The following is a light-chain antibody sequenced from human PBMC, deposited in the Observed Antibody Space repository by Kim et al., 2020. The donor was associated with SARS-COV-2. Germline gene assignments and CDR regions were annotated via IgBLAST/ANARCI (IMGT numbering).Light chain of an antibody. V-gene: IGLV7-43*01. Sequence: PGGTVTLTCAYSTGAVTSSYYPNWFQQKPGQAPRALIYSTGNKHSWTPARFSGSLLGGKAALTLSGVQPEDEAEYYCLLYYGGAQVFGGGTQLTVL. CDR1: TGAVTSSYY. CDR3: LLYYGGAQV. CDR2: STG. J-gene: IGLJ3*02.